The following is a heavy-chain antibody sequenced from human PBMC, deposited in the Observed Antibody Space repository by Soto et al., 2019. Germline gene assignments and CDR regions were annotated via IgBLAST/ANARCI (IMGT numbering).Heavy chain of an antibody. Sequence: QVPLVQSGAEVKKPGSSVKVSCKASGGTFSSYTISWVRQAPGQGLEWMGRIIPILGIANYAQKFQGRVTNTADKSTSTAYMELSSLRSEDTAVYYCARDSPATSANWFDPWGQGTLVTVSS. D-gene: IGHD1-1*01. CDR3: ARDSPATSANWFDP. CDR2: IIPILGIA. J-gene: IGHJ5*02. V-gene: IGHV1-69*08. CDR1: GGTFSSYT.